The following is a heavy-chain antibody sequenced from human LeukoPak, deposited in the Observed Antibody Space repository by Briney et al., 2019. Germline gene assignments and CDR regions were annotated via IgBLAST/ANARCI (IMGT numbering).Heavy chain of an antibody. CDR3: ARHYVEDAVDY. D-gene: IGHD4-17*01. V-gene: IGHV4-39*07. Sequence: SETLSLTCTVSGGSISDSFYYWGWIRQPPGKGLEWIGTIYFSGSTYYNPSLESRVTISVDTSKNHFSLKLSSVTAADTAVYYCARHYVEDAVDYWGQGTLVTVSS. CDR1: GGSISDSFYY. CDR2: IYFSGST. J-gene: IGHJ4*02.